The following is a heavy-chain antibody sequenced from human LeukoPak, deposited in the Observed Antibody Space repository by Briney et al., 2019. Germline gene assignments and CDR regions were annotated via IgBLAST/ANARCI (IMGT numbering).Heavy chain of an antibody. CDR2: ISGSGDST. V-gene: IGHV3-23*01. CDR1: GFTFSSYA. D-gene: IGHD5-24*01. Sequence: GASLRLSCAASGFTFSSYAMNWVRQAPEKGLECVSTISGSGDSTHYADSVKGRFTISRDNSENTLCLQMTSLRAEDTAIYYCTKASRATGYYMDVWGKGTTVSVSS. J-gene: IGHJ6*03. CDR3: TKASRATGYYMDV.